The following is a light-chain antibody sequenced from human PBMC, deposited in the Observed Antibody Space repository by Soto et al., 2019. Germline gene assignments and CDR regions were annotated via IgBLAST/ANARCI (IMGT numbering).Light chain of an antibody. CDR3: QQANSFS. CDR2: AAS. V-gene: IGKV1-12*02. CDR1: QGISSW. Sequence: DIPMTQSPSPVSVSVGDRVTITCRASQGISSWLGWHQQKPGKAPKLLIFAASSLQSGVTSRFSGSGSGTDLALTISSLQPEDFATYCCQQANSFSFGQGT. J-gene: IGKJ2*01.